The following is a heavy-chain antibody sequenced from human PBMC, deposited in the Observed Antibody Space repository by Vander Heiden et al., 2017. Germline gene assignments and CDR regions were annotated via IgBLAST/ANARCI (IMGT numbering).Heavy chain of an antibody. V-gene: IGHV3-21*01. J-gene: IGHJ4*02. CDR3: AIYEVNGDTAMASFDY. D-gene: IGHD5-18*01. CDR2: ISSTSSYI. Sequence: EVQLVESGGGLVKPGGSLRLSRAASGFTFSSYSMNWVRQAPGKGLEWVSSISSTSSYISYADSGKGRFTISRDNAKNSRDLKRNSMRAEETAVYYCAIYEVNGDTAMASFDYWSQVTMVTIYS. CDR1: GFTFSSYS.